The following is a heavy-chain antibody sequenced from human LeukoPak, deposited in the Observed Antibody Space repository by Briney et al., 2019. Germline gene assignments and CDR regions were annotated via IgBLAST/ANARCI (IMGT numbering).Heavy chain of an antibody. CDR3: ARITKRDGY. Sequence: SETLSLTCAVYGGSFSGYYWSWFRQPPGKGLEWIGEINHSGSTNYNPSLKSRVTISVDTSKNQFSLKLSSVTAADTAVYYCARITKRDGYWGQGTLVTVSS. CDR1: GGSFSGYY. CDR2: INHSGST. D-gene: IGHD3-10*01. J-gene: IGHJ4*02. V-gene: IGHV4-34*01.